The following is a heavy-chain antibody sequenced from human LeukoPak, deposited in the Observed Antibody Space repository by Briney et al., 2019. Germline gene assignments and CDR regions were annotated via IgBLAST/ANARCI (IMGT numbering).Heavy chain of an antibody. Sequence: SETLSLTCTVSGGSISSYYWSWIRQPAGKGLEWIGRIYTSGSTNYNPFLKSRVTMSVDTSKNQFSLKLSPVTAADTAVYYCARDLLWFGEPFDPWGQGTLVTVSS. V-gene: IGHV4-4*07. J-gene: IGHJ5*02. CDR1: GGSISSYY. CDR3: ARDLLWFGEPFDP. D-gene: IGHD3-10*01. CDR2: IYTSGST.